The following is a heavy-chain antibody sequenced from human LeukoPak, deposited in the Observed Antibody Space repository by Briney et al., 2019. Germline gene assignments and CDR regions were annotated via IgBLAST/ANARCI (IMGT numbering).Heavy chain of an antibody. CDR2: ISSSGGSM. V-gene: IGHV3-11*04. D-gene: IGHD2-15*01. CDR3: ARERIRAAVTGWFDS. J-gene: IGHJ5*01. Sequence: PGGSLRLSCAASGFTFSDYDMSWIRQAPGKGLEWVAKISSSGGSMYYADSLKGRFTISRDNAQKSLYMQMTSLRAEDAALYYCARERIRAAVTGWFDSWGQGTLVTVSS. CDR1: GFTFSDYD.